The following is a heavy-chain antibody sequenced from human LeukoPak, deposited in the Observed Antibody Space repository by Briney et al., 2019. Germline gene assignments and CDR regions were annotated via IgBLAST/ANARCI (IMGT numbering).Heavy chain of an antibody. Sequence: ASVKVSCKASGYIFTGYYMHWVRQAPGQGLEWMGWINPNSGGADYAQNFQGRVTMTRDTSISTAYMTLNRLRSDDTAVYYCARGPPEYCSGGSCYSGRNWNDPWGQGTLVTVSS. CDR1: GYIFTGYY. CDR2: INPNSGGA. D-gene: IGHD2-15*01. V-gene: IGHV1-2*02. CDR3: ARGPPEYCSGGSCYSGRNWNDP. J-gene: IGHJ5*02.